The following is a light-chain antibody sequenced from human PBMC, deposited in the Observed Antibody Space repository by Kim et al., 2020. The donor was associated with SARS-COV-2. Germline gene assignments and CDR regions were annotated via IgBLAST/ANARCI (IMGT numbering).Light chain of an antibody. CDR3: QQYGSSPYS. J-gene: IGKJ2*03. Sequence: LYPGERATTSCRASQSVGSSLLAWYQQKPGQAPRLLIYEAFKRVAGIPDRFSGSGSGTDFTLTISRPEPKDFAMYYCQQYGSSPYSFGQGTKLEI. CDR1: QSVGSSL. V-gene: IGKV3-20*01. CDR2: EAF.